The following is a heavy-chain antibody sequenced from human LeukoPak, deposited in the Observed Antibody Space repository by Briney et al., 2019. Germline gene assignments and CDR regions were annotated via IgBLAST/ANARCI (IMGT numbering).Heavy chain of an antibody. J-gene: IGHJ4*02. Sequence: GSLRLSCAASGFTFSDYSMNWVRQAPGKGLEWISYIGISSGNTKYADSVKGRFTISGDKAKNSLYLHMNSLRVEDTAVYYCARDYKYAFDNWGRGTLVSVSS. CDR1: GFTFSDYS. CDR3: ARDYKYAFDN. V-gene: IGHV3-48*01. CDR2: IGISSGNT. D-gene: IGHD5-24*01.